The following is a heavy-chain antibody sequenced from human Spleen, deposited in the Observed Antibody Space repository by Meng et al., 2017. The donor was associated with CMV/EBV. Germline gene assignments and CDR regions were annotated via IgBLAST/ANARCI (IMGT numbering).Heavy chain of an antibody. CDR1: GYSITRGYY. CDR3: ARCGRAAGPVTPSRWFDP. D-gene: IGHD6-13*01. CDR2: IYQSGSGST. Sequence: SETLSLTCTVSGYSITRGYYWGWIRQPPGKGLEYIGNIYQSGSGSTFYNPSLKSRVTLSVDTSKNQFSLKLSSVTAADTAVYYCARCGRAAGPVTPSRWFDPWGQGTLVTVSS. J-gene: IGHJ5*02. V-gene: IGHV4-38-2*02.